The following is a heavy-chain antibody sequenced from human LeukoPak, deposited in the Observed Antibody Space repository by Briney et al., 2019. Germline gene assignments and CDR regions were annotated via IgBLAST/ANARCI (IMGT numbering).Heavy chain of an antibody. CDR3: ARSPFIAVSSGAFDI. CDR1: GGSISSGSYY. J-gene: IGHJ3*02. CDR2: IYTSGST. V-gene: IGHV4-61*02. D-gene: IGHD6-19*01. Sequence: SQTLSLTCSVSGGSISSGSYYWSWIRQPAGKGLEWIGRIYTSGSTDYNPSLKSRVTISVDTSKNQFSLKLSSVTAADTAVYYCARSPFIAVSSGAFDIWGQGTMVTVSS.